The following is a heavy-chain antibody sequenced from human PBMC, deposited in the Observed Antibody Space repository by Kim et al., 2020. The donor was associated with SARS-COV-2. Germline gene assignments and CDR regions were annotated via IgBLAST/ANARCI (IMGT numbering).Heavy chain of an antibody. J-gene: IGHJ6*02. V-gene: IGHV3-43*01. CDR3: AKALDGSYTDRPNYYGMDV. Sequence: RFTISRDNSKNSLYLQMNSLRTEDTALYYCAKALDGSYTDRPNYYGMDVWGQGTTVTVSS. D-gene: IGHD1-26*01.